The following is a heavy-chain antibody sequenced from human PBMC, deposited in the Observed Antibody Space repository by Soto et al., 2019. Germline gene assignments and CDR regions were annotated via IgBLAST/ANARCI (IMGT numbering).Heavy chain of an antibody. J-gene: IGHJ4*02. CDR2: IRGYNGDT. Sequence: GASVKVSSKTSGYTFINFGITWVRQAPGQGLEWVGKIRGYNGDTNYAPKLQGRVTMTTDTSTSTAYLELRTLRSDDTAVYYCARGRHRNPDYWGQGTLVTVSS. CDR1: GYTFINFG. D-gene: IGHD4-4*01. CDR3: ARGRHRNPDY. V-gene: IGHV1-18*04.